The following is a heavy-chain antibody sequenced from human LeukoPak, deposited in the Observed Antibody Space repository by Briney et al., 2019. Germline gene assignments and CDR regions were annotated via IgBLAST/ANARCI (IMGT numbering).Heavy chain of an antibody. CDR1: GGSISSGGYY. CDR2: IYYSGST. D-gene: IGHD3-10*01. V-gene: IGHV4-31*03. CDR3: ARESITMVRGVIEVCLDY. Sequence: SETLSLTCTVSGGSISSGGYYWSWIRQHPGKGLEWIGHIYYSGSTYYNPSLKSRVTISVDMSKNQFSLKLSSVTAADTAVYYCARESITMVRGVIEVCLDYWGQGTLVTVSS. J-gene: IGHJ4*02.